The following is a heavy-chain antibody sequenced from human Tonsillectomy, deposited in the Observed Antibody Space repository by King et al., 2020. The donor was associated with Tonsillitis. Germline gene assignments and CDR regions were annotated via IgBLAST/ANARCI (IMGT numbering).Heavy chain of an antibody. J-gene: IGHJ3*01. Sequence: VQLVESGGGVVQPGRSLRLSCAASGFTFSSYGMHWVRQAPGKGLEWVAVISYDGSDKYYVDSVKGRFTISRDNSKNTLYLQMNSLRAEDTAVYYCAREQSSYDSSGYYADWGQGTMVTVSS. V-gene: IGHV3-30*05. CDR1: GFTFSSYG. D-gene: IGHD3-22*01. CDR2: ISYDGSDK. CDR3: AREQSSYDSSGYYAD.